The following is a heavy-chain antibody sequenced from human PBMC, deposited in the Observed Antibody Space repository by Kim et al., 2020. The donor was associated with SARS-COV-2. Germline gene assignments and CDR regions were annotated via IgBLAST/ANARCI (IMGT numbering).Heavy chain of an antibody. V-gene: IGHV1-69*13. Sequence: SVKVSCKASGGTFSSYAISWVRQAPGQGLEWMGGIIPIFGTANYAQKFQGRVTITADESTSTAYMELSSLRSEDTAVYYCGRYCSSTSCYGNYYYYYGMDVWGQGTTVTVSS. CDR1: GGTFSSYA. D-gene: IGHD2-2*01. CDR2: IIPIFGTA. J-gene: IGHJ6*02. CDR3: GRYCSSTSCYGNYYYYYGMDV.